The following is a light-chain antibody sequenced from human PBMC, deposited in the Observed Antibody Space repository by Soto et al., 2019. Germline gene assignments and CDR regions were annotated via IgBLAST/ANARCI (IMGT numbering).Light chain of an antibody. J-gene: IGKJ1*01. CDR1: QSISNL. CDR2: HAS. Sequence: IQMTQSTSTLPASVGDRVTITCRASQSISNLLAWYQQKPGTAPKVLIYHASNLQSGVPSRFSGSGSGTEFTLTISSLQPDDFATYYCQQYNSYSFGQGTKVDI. CDR3: QQYNSYS. V-gene: IGKV1-5*01.